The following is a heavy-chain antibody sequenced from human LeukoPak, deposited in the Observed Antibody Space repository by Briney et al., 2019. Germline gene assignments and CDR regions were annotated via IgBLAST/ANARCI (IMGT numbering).Heavy chain of an antibody. CDR3: ARDAMAVAGTVEWYFDL. J-gene: IGHJ2*01. CDR2: IGTAGDT. D-gene: IGHD6-19*01. Sequence: GGSLRLSCAASGFTFSSYDMHWVRHATGKGLEWVSAIGTAGDTYYPGSVKGRFTISRENAKNSLYLQMNSLRAGDTAVYYCARDAMAVAGTVEWYFDLWGRGTLVTVSS. V-gene: IGHV3-13*01. CDR1: GFTFSSYD.